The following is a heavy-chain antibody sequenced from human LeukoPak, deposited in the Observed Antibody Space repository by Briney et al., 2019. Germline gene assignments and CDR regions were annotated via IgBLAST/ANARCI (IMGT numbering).Heavy chain of an antibody. J-gene: IGHJ4*02. D-gene: IGHD2-2*01. Sequence: GASVKVSCKASGYTFNDYYVHWVRQAPGQGFEWMGWINPNDGDTNYAQKFQGRVTMTRDTSISTAHMEVSRLRSDDTAMYYCARANFLYCSSSTCLFDYWGQGTLVTVSS. CDR2: INPNDGDT. CDR3: ARANFLYCSSSTCLFDY. V-gene: IGHV1-2*02. CDR1: GYTFNDYY.